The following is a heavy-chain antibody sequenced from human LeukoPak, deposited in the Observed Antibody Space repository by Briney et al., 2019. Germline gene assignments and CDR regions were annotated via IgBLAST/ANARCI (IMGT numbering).Heavy chain of an antibody. J-gene: IGHJ5*02. CDR3: AKDNYGGIYAS. V-gene: IGHV3-23*01. D-gene: IGHD3-16*01. Sequence: GGSLRLSCATSGFTFSGYGLSCVRQAPGKGLEWVAHISHFPGDPWYANSVKGRFIISRDNSKGTAYLEMNSLTPEDSALYYCAKDNYGGIYASWGQGTMVTVSA. CDR1: GFTFSGYG. CDR2: ISHFPGDP.